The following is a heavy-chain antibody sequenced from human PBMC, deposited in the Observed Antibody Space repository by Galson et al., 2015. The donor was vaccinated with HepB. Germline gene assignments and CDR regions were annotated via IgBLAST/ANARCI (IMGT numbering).Heavy chain of an antibody. D-gene: IGHD3-3*01. CDR1: GFTFSSYW. CDR2: INSDGSST. J-gene: IGHJ5*02. CDR3: ARAQEPTYYDFWSGFDNWFDP. V-gene: IGHV3-74*01. Sequence: SLRLSCAASGFTFSSYWMHWVRQAPGKGLVWVSRINSDGSSTSYADSVKGRFTISRDNAKNTLYLQMNSLRAEDTAVYYCARAQEPTYYDFWSGFDNWFDPWGQGTLVTVSS.